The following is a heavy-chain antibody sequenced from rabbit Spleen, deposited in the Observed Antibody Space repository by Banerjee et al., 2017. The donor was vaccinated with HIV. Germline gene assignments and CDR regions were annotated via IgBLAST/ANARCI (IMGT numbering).Heavy chain of an antibody. V-gene: IGHV1S45*01. Sequence: QEQLEESGGDLVKPEGSLTLTCTASGFSFSSGYWICWVRQAPGKGLEWIACINAGSSGSTYYASWAKGRFTISKTSSTTVTLQMPSLTAADTATYFCARAGTTTTGDDGAFNLWGPGTLVTVS. CDR3: ARAGTTTTGDDGAFNL. D-gene: IGHD1-1*01. CDR2: INAGSSGST. J-gene: IGHJ4*01. CDR1: GFSFSSGYW.